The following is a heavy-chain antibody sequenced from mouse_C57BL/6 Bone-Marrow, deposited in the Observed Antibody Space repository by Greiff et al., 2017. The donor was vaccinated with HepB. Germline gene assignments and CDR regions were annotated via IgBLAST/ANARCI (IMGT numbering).Heavy chain of an antibody. Sequence: VQLQQPGAELVMPGASVKLSCKASGYTFTSYWMHWVKQRPGQGLEWIGEIDPSDSYTNYNQKFKGKSTLTVDKSSSTAYMQLSSLTSEDSAVYDCASEWDYPWFAYWGQGTLVTVSA. D-gene: IGHD2-4*01. CDR2: IDPSDSYT. CDR3: ASEWDYPWFAY. CDR1: GYTFTSYW. J-gene: IGHJ3*01. V-gene: IGHV1-69*01.